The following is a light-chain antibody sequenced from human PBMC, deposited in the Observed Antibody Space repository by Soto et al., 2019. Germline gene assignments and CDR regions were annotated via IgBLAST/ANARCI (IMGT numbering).Light chain of an antibody. CDR1: QSVDSN. CDR2: GAS. Sequence: EIVMTQSPATLSVSPGERATLSCRASQSVDSNLAWYQQKPGQAPRLLIFGASTRATGIPARFSGSGSGTDFSLTISSLQSEDCGVYFCQQYDKWPLTFGGGTKVEIK. V-gene: IGKV3D-15*01. J-gene: IGKJ4*01. CDR3: QQYDKWPLT.